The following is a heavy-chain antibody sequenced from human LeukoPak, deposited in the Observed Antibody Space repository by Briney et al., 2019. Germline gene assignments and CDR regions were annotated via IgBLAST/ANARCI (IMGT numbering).Heavy chain of an antibody. D-gene: IGHD4-23*01. CDR2: IYHSGST. V-gene: IGHV4-38-2*02. CDR1: GYSISSGYY. CDR3: ARLGEHDCGGNGGVN. J-gene: IGHJ4*02. Sequence: SETLSLTCTVSGYSISSGYYWGWIRQPPGKGLEWIGSIYHSGSTYYNPSLKSRVTISVDTSKNQFSLKLSSVTAADTAVYYCARLGEHDCGGNGGVNWGQGTLVTVSS.